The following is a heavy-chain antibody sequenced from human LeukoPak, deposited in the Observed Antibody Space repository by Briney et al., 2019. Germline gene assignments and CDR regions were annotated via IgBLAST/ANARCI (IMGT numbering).Heavy chain of an antibody. CDR1: GFIFSDYY. V-gene: IGHV3-11*03. CDR2: ISSTSIYT. J-gene: IGHJ4*02. CDR3: ARMDDSIGYYNFDY. D-gene: IGHD3-22*01. Sequence: GGSLRLSCAASGFIFSDYYMTWIRQAPGKGLEWVSYISSTSIYTNYVDSVKGRFTISRDNAKKSLYLQMDSLRAEDTAVYYCARMDDSIGYYNFDYWGQGTLVTVSS.